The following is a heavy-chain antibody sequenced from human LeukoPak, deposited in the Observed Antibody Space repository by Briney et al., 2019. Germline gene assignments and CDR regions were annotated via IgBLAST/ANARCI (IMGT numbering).Heavy chain of an antibody. V-gene: IGHV4-59*08. CDR2: IYYTGAP. CDR3: ARYGGGSWVIDN. D-gene: IGHD2-15*01. J-gene: IGHJ4*02. Sequence: PSETLSLTCTVSGGSISSYYWTWIRQPPGKGLEWIGYIYYTGAPSYNPSLKSRVTISVDTSKKQFSLKLTSVTAADTAVYYWARYGGGSWVIDNWGQGTLVTVSS. CDR1: GGSISSYY.